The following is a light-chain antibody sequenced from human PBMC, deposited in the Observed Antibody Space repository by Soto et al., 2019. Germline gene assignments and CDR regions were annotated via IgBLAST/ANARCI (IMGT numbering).Light chain of an antibody. CDR1: ESVSSSF. J-gene: IGKJ1*01. CDR3: QQYDSSPRT. V-gene: IGKV3-20*01. CDR2: RTS. Sequence: EVVLTQSPGTLSLSPGERATLSCRASESVSSSFLTWYQQKPGQAPRLLIYRTSNRVTGIPDRFSGSGSGTDFTLTISRLEPEDFAVYYCQQYDSSPRTFGQGTKV.